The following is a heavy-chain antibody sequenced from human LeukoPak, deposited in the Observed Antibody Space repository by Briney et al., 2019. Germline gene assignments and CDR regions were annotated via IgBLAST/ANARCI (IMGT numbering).Heavy chain of an antibody. D-gene: IGHD3-10*01. CDR2: IYTSGST. CDR1: GGSIGSGSYY. Sequence: SQTLSLTCTVSGGSIGSGSYYWSWIRQPAGKGLEWIGRIYTSGSTNYNPSLKSRVTISVDTSKNQFSLKLSSVTAADTAVYYCARDPSKGSGSYPPVWGQGTLVTVSS. V-gene: IGHV4-61*02. J-gene: IGHJ4*02. CDR3: ARDPSKGSGSYPPV.